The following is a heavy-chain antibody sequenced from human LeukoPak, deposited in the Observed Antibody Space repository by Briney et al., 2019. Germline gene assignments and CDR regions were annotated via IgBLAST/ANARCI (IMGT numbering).Heavy chain of an antibody. V-gene: IGHV1-69*13. Sequence: ASVKASCQASGGSFSSYAISWVRQAPGQGLEWMGGIIPIFGTANYTQKLQGRVTITADESTSTSYMELSSLRSEDTAVYYCAREAYDFWSGSDYWGQGTLVTVSS. D-gene: IGHD3-3*01. CDR2: IIPIFGTA. J-gene: IGHJ4*02. CDR1: GGSFSSYA. CDR3: AREAYDFWSGSDY.